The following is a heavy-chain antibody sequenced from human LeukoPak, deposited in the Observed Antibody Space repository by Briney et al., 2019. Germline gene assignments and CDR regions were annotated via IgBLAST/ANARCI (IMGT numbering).Heavy chain of an antibody. J-gene: IGHJ4*02. CDR3: ARDPGAFPYFFDY. Sequence: GGSLRLSCAASGFTFNNYALTWVRQTPGKGLECVSAISGDGVSPYCADSVRGRFTISRDNSKNTLYLQMNSLRVEDTAVYFCARDPGAFPYFFDYWGQGTLVTVSS. CDR1: GFTFNNYA. D-gene: IGHD4/OR15-4a*01. V-gene: IGHV3-23*01. CDR2: ISGDGVSP.